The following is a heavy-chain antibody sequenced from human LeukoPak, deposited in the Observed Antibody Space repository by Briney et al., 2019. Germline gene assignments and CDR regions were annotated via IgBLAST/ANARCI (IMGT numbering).Heavy chain of an antibody. D-gene: IGHD6-13*01. Sequence: GGSLRLSCAASGFTFGAYSMNWVRQAPGKGLEWVSSITSSSSYIYYADSVKGRFTISRDNAKNSLYLEMNSLRAEDTAVYYCARGGSSEIDYWGQGTLVTVSS. CDR2: ITSSSSYI. V-gene: IGHV3-21*01. J-gene: IGHJ4*02. CDR3: ARGGSSEIDY. CDR1: GFTFGAYS.